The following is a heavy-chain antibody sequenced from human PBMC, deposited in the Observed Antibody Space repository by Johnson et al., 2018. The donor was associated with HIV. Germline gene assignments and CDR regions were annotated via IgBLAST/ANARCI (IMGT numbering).Heavy chain of an antibody. CDR3: ARASWPGDICHSFDI. D-gene: IGHD2-8*02. CDR2: ISRYGNTI. CDR1: GFSLSDSY. J-gene: IGHJ3*02. V-gene: IGHV3-11*04. Sequence: QVQLVESGGGVVKPGGSLRLSCAASGFSLSDSYMSWIRQTPGKGLEWLSYISRYGNTIYYADSLQGRFTSSRDNAANSLYLQINSLRVEDTAVYYCARASWPGDICHSFDIWGQGTMLTVSS.